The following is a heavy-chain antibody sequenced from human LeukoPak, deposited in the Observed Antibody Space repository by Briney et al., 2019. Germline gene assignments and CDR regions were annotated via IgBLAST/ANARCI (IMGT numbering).Heavy chain of an antibody. J-gene: IGHJ4*02. D-gene: IGHD5-24*01. CDR3: TRVGYIDEGIDY. Sequence: GGSLRLSCAASGFTFSSYWMNWARQAPGKGLEWVANIKQDGSKKSYVDSVKGRFTIFRDNAKNSLYLQMNSPRAEDTAIYYCTRVGYIDEGIDYWGQGTLVTVSS. V-gene: IGHV3-7*04. CDR2: IKQDGSKK. CDR1: GFTFSSYW.